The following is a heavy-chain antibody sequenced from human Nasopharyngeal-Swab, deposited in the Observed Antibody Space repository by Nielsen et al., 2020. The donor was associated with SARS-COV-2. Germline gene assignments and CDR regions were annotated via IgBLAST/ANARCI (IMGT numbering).Heavy chain of an antibody. Sequence: LSLTCTTSGFTFGDYAMSWFRQAPGKGLEWVGFIRSKTYGGAPEYAASVKGRFTISRDGAESIAYLQMNSLETEDTGVYYCARSVGSFYGQGAFDIWGQGTMVTVS. CDR3: ARSVGSFYGQGAFDI. CDR1: GFTFGDYA. CDR2: IRSKTYGGAP. V-gene: IGHV3-49*01. D-gene: IGHD1-26*01. J-gene: IGHJ3*02.